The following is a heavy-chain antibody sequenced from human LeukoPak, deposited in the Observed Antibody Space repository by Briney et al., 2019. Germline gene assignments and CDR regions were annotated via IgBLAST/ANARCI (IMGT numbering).Heavy chain of an antibody. Sequence: SETLSLTCTVSGGSISSYYWSWIRQPPGKGLEWIGYIYYSGSTNYNPSLKSRVTISVDTSKNQLSLKLSSVTAADTAVYYCARATNAFDISGQGTMVTVSS. V-gene: IGHV4-59*01. D-gene: IGHD5-12*01. CDR3: ARATNAFDI. J-gene: IGHJ3*02. CDR1: GGSISSYY. CDR2: IYYSGST.